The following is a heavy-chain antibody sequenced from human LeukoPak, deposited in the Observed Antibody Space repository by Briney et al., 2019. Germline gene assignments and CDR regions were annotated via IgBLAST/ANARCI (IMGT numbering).Heavy chain of an antibody. CDR2: ITTSDGNT. V-gene: IGHV3-23*01. Sequence: GGSLRLSCAASGFTFSSYTMSWVRQAPGKGLEWVSTITTSDGNTYYADSVKGRFSVSRDNSKNTLFLQMNSLRAEDTAVYYCAKDGGLWVSAHWGDSWGRGTLVTVSS. J-gene: IGHJ4*02. CDR3: AKDGGLWVSAHWGDS. D-gene: IGHD7-27*01. CDR1: GFTFSSYT.